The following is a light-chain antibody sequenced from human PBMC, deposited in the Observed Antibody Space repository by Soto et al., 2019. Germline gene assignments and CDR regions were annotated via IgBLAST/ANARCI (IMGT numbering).Light chain of an antibody. CDR2: DAS. Sequence: EIVLTQSPGTLSLSPGERATLSCRASQSVSSYLAWYQQKPGQAPRLLIYDASNMATGIPARFSGSGSGTDFTLTISSLEPEDFAVYYCQQHNNWLGFTFGPGTKVDIK. V-gene: IGKV3-11*01. J-gene: IGKJ3*01. CDR3: QQHNNWLGFT. CDR1: QSVSSY.